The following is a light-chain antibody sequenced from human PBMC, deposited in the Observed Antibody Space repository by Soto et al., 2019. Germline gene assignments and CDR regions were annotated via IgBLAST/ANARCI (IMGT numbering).Light chain of an antibody. Sequence: QSVLTQPASVSGSPGQSITISCTGNSSDVGGYNYVSWYQQHPGKAPKLVIFEVSNRPSGVSIRFSGSKSGHTASLTISGLQAEDEADYYCSSYTSDSTRVFGTGTKVTVL. V-gene: IGLV2-14*01. J-gene: IGLJ1*01. CDR3: SSYTSDSTRV. CDR1: SSDVGGYNY. CDR2: EVS.